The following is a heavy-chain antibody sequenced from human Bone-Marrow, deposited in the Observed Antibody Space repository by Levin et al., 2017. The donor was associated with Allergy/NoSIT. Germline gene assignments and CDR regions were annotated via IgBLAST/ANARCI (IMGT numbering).Heavy chain of an antibody. CDR2: ISYDGSNK. CDR1: GFTFSSYG. J-gene: IGHJ4*02. V-gene: IGHV3-30*18. CDR3: AKVPYYYDSSGHSGY. Sequence: LSLTCAASGFTFSSYGIHWVRQGPGRGLEWVAVISYDGSNKYYADSVKGRFTISRDNSKNTLYLQMNSLRAEDTAVYYCAKVPYYYDSSGHSGYWGQGTLVTVSS. D-gene: IGHD3-22*01.